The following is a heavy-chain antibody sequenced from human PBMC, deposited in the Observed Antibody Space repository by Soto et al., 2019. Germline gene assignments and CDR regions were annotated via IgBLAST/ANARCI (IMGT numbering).Heavy chain of an antibody. Sequence: QVQLQESGPGLVKPSGTLSLTCAVSGGSISSSNWWSWVRQPPGKGLEWIGEIYHSGGTNYTPSLKSRVTISVDKSKNQFALKLSSVTAADTAVYYCARAPPSDIGSWFDPWGQGTLVTVSS. CDR3: ARAPPSDIGSWFDP. V-gene: IGHV4-4*02. CDR1: GGSISSSNW. J-gene: IGHJ5*02. D-gene: IGHD2-15*01. CDR2: IYHSGGT.